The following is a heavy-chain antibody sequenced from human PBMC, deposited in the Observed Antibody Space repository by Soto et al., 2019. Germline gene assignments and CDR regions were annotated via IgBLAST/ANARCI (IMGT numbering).Heavy chain of an antibody. CDR3: AKDPRYSYYYMDV. D-gene: IGHD3-9*01. CDR1: GFTFSSYA. V-gene: IGHV3-23*01. CDR2: ISGSGGST. J-gene: IGHJ6*03. Sequence: WGSLRLSCAASGFTFSSYAMSWDRQAPGKGLEWVSAISGSGGSTYYADSVKGRFTISRDNSKNTLYLQMNSLRAEDTAVYYCAKDPRYSYYYMDVWGKGTTVTVSS.